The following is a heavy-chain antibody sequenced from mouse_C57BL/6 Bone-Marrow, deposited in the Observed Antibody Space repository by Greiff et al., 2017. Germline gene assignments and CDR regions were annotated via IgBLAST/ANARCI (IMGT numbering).Heavy chain of an antibody. CDR3: ARDGNSAWFAY. CDR2: INPNYGTT. J-gene: IGHJ3*01. CDR1: GYSFTDYN. V-gene: IGHV1-39*01. Sequence: EVHLVESGPELVKPGASVKISCKASGYSFTDYNMNWVKQSHGKSLEWIGVINPNYGTTSYNQKFKGKATLTVAQSSSTAYMQLNSLTSEDSAVYYCARDGNSAWFAYWGRGTLVTVSA. D-gene: IGHD2-1*01.